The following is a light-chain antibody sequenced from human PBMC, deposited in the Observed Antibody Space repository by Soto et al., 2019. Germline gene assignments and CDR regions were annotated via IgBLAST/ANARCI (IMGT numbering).Light chain of an antibody. CDR2: AAS. V-gene: IGKV3D-20*02. Sequence: EIVLTQSPGTLSLSPGERATLSCRASQSFRSSYLAWYQQRPGQAPRLLIYAASGRATGIPDRFSGSGSGTDFTLTISSLEPEDFAVYYCQQRSNWPLTFGGGTKVDIK. CDR1: QSFRSSY. J-gene: IGKJ4*01. CDR3: QQRSNWPLT.